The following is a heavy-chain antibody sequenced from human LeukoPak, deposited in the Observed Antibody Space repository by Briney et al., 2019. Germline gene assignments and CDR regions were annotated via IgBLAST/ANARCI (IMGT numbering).Heavy chain of an antibody. CDR3: ARSIRYSSGWYGGFDP. V-gene: IGHV4-59*08. CDR2: IYYSGST. D-gene: IGHD6-19*01. CDR1: GGSISSYY. J-gene: IGHJ5*02. Sequence: PSETLSLTCTVSGGSISSYYWSWIRQPPGEGLEWIGYIYYSGSTNYNPSLKSRVTISVDTSKNQFSLKLSSVTAADTAVYYCARSIRYSSGWYGGFDPWGQGTLVTVSS.